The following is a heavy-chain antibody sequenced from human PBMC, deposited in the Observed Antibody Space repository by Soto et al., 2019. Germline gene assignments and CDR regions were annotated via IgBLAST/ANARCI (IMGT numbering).Heavy chain of an antibody. CDR2: ITEDGSTT. Sequence: GGSLRLSCAASGFTFSRFWMHWVRQAPGKGLVWVSRITEDGSTTTYADSVRGRFTISRDNAKNTVYLQMNSLRAEDTAVYYCATLNSFGSDCWGRGTVVTVSS. CDR1: GFTFSRFW. V-gene: IGHV3-74*01. J-gene: IGHJ4*02. CDR3: ATLNSFGSDC. D-gene: IGHD3-10*01.